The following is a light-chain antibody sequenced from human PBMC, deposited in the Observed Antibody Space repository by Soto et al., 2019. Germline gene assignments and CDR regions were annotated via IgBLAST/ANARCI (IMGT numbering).Light chain of an antibody. J-gene: IGKJ5*01. Sequence: IVMTQSPGTRSVSPGGRATLSCRASQSVSILLAWYQQKPGQAPRPLIYGESSRATGTPDRLSGSGSGTDFPLTISSLQSEDFAVYYCQQYNNWPTFGQGTRLEIK. CDR1: QSVSIL. CDR2: GES. CDR3: QQYNNWPT. V-gene: IGKV3D-15*01.